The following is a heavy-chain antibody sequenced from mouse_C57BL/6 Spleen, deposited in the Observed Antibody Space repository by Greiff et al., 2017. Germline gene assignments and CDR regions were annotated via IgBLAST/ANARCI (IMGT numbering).Heavy chain of an antibody. Sequence: QVQLQQSGPELVKPGASVKISCKASGYAFSSSWMNWVKQRPGKGLEWIGRIYPGDGDTNYNGKFKGKATLTADKSSSTAYMQLSSLTSEDSAVYFCERGILYYGSSWYYFDYWGQGTTLTVSS. D-gene: IGHD1-1*01. CDR2: IYPGDGDT. CDR3: ERGILYYGSSWYYFDY. V-gene: IGHV1-82*01. CDR1: GYAFSSSW. J-gene: IGHJ2*01.